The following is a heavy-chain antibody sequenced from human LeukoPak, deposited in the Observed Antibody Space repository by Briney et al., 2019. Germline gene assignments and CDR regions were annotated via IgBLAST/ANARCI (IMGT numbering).Heavy chain of an antibody. J-gene: IGHJ4*02. V-gene: IGHV3-9*01. CDR2: ISWNSGSI. CDR3: ARVDTAILAPYYFDY. CDR1: GFTFDDYA. Sequence: PGRSLRLSCAASGFTFDDYAMHWVRQAPGKGLEWVSGISWNSGSIGYADSVKGRFTISRDNAKNSLYLQMNSLRAEDTALYYCARVDTAILAPYYFDYWGQGTLVTVSS. D-gene: IGHD5-18*01.